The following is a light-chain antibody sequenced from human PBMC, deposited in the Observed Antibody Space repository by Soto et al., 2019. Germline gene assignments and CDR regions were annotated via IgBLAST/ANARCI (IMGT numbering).Light chain of an antibody. Sequence: DIQMTQSPSTLSASVGDRVTISCRASQSIQTWLAWYQQKPGKAPNLLIFDASDLAVGVSSRFSGSGSGAEFTLPLSTLQADVFATYTCKKYAGYPYTFGRGTRLEIK. CDR3: KKYAGYPYT. J-gene: IGKJ2*01. V-gene: IGKV1-5*01. CDR2: DAS. CDR1: QSIQTW.